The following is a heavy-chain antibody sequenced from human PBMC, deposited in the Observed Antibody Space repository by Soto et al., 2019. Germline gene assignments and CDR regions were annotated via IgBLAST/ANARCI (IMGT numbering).Heavy chain of an antibody. CDR3: ARGHYDILTGPFDY. D-gene: IGHD3-9*01. CDR1: GFTFSSYG. V-gene: IGHV3-48*02. Sequence: QSGGSLRLSCAASGFTFSSYGMHWVRQAPGKGLGWVSYISSSSSTIYYADSVKGRFTISRDNAKNSLYLQMNSLRDEDTAVYYCARGHYDILTGPFDYWGQGTLVTVSS. CDR2: ISSSSSTI. J-gene: IGHJ4*02.